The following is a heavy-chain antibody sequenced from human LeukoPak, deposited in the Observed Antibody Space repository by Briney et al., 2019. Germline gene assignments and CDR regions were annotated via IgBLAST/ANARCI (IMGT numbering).Heavy chain of an antibody. Sequence: PGRSLRLSCSASGFTFEDYGMHWIRQAPGKGLEWVSSISWSSGTTAYADSVKGRFTISRDNAKNSLYLQMKSLRAGDTALYYCAKGSTLSYSSTWCDYWGQGTLVTVSS. CDR3: AKGSTLSYSSTWCDY. J-gene: IGHJ4*02. CDR2: ISWSSGTT. D-gene: IGHD6-13*01. V-gene: IGHV3-9*01. CDR1: GFTFEDYG.